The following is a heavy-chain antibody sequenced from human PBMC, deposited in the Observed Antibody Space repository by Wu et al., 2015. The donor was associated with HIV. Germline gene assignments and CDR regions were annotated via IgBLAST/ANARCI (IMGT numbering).Heavy chain of an antibody. Sequence: QVQLVQSGAEVKKPGASVKVSCKVSGYTLTELSMHWVRQAPGKGLEWMGGFDPEDGETIYAQKFQGRVTMTRDTSISTAYMELSRLTSDDTAVYYCARDSHCSSTSCPDGFDYWGQGTLVTVSS. V-gene: IGHV1-24*01. D-gene: IGHD2-2*01. CDR1: GYTLTELS. J-gene: IGHJ4*02. CDR3: ARDSHCSSTSCPDGFDY. CDR2: FDPEDGET.